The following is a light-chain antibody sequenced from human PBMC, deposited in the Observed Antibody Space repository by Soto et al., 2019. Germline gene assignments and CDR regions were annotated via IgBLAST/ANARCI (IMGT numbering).Light chain of an antibody. Sequence: DIQMTQSPSTLSASVGDRVTITCRASQSINTWLAWYQQKPGTVPKLLIYEASTLESGVPSRFSGSRSGTEFTLTVSSLQPDDFATYYCQQYNDSFRYTFGQGTKV. V-gene: IGKV1-5*03. J-gene: IGKJ2*01. CDR2: EAS. CDR3: QQYNDSFRYT. CDR1: QSINTW.